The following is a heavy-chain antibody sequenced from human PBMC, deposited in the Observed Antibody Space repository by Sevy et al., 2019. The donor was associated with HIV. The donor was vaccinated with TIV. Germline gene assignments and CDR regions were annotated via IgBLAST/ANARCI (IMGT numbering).Heavy chain of an antibody. CDR3: ARYRRSWGSTSTYYYDSSGSRLDYGMDV. V-gene: IGHV4-39*01. Sequence: SETLSLTCTVSGGSISSSSYYWGWIRQPPGKGLEWIGSIYYSGSTYYNPSLKSRVTISVDTSKNQFSLKLSSVTAADTAVYYCARYRRSWGSTSTYYYDSSGSRLDYGMDVWGQGTTVTVSS. D-gene: IGHD3-22*01. J-gene: IGHJ6*02. CDR2: IYYSGST. CDR1: GGSISSSSYY.